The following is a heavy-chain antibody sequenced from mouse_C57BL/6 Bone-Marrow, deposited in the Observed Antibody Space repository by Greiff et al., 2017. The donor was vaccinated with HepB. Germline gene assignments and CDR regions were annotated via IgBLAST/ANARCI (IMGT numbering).Heavy chain of an antibody. V-gene: IGHV1-81*01. CDR2: IYPRSGNT. J-gene: IGHJ3*01. CDR1: GYTFTSYG. Sequence: QVQLQQSGAELARPGASVKLSCKASGYTFTSYGISWVKQRTGQGLEWIGEIYPRSGNTYYNEKFKGKATLTADKSSSTAYMELRSLTSEDSAVYFCARSGCYGSSYWFAYWGQGTLVTVSA. D-gene: IGHD1-1*01. CDR3: ARSGCYGSSYWFAY.